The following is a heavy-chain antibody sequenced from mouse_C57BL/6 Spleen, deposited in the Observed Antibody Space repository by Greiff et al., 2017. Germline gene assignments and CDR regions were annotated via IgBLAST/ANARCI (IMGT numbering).Heavy chain of an antibody. CDR1: GYSFTDYN. Sequence: LQQSGPELVKPGASVKISCKASGYSFTDYNMNWVKQSKGKSLEWIGVINPNYGTTSYNQKFKGRATLSVDQSSITAYLQLNSLTSEDSAVYYCARVPITTVVAEAMDYWGQGTSVTVSS. CDR3: ARVPITTVVAEAMDY. V-gene: IGHV1-39*01. CDR2: INPNYGTT. J-gene: IGHJ4*01. D-gene: IGHD1-1*01.